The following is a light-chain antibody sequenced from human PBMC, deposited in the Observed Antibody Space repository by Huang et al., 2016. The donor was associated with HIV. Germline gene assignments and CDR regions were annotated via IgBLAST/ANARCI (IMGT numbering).Light chain of an antibody. CDR1: ESVVSN. V-gene: IGKV3-15*01. J-gene: IGKJ2*01. CDR2: DAS. Sequence: EIVMTQSPATVSVSPGERATLSCRARESVVSNLAWYQQKPGQAPRLLICDASTRAAGLPARFSGSWSLTEFTLTISSLQSGDFAVYYCQYDSNWPPVYIFGQGTKLEIK. CDR3: QYDSNWPPVYI.